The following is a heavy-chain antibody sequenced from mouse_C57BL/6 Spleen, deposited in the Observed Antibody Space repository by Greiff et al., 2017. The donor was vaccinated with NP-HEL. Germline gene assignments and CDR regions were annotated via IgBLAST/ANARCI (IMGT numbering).Heavy chain of an antibody. V-gene: IGHV1-82*01. Sequence: QVQLQQSGPELVKPGASVKISCKASGYAFSSSWMNWVKQRPGKGLEWIGRIYPGDGDTNYNGKFKGKATLTADKSSSTAYMQLSSLTSEDSAVYFCARSEGGADWGQGTLVTVSA. J-gene: IGHJ3*01. CDR3: ARSEGGAD. CDR2: IYPGDGDT. CDR1: GYAFSSSW.